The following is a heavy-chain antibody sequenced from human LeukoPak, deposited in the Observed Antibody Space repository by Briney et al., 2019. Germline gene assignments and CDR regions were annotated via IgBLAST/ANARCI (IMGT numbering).Heavy chain of an antibody. CDR3: ARQQLSQLYYFDN. Sequence: SETLSLTCTVTGGPISSYYWSWIRQPPGKGLEWIGYIYYTGSTNYNHSLKSRVTISVDTSKNQFSLKLSSVTAADTAVYYCARQQLSQLYYFDNWGQGTLVTASS. CDR2: IYYTGST. D-gene: IGHD6-13*01. J-gene: IGHJ4*02. CDR1: GGPISSYY. V-gene: IGHV4-59*01.